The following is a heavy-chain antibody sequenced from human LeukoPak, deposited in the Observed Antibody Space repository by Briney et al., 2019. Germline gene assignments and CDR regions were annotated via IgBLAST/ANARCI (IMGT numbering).Heavy chain of an antibody. V-gene: IGHV3-23*01. CDR1: GVIISSYA. CDR2: INGRGDNT. D-gene: IGHD2-2*01. Sequence: PGGSLRLSCAASGVIISSYAMSWVRQAPGKGLEWVSAINGRGDNTYYADFVKGRFTISRDNSKSTVYLQMNSLGAEDTAVYYCARGLDCRSTSCYLDNWGQGTLVTVSS. CDR3: ARGLDCRSTSCYLDN. J-gene: IGHJ4*02.